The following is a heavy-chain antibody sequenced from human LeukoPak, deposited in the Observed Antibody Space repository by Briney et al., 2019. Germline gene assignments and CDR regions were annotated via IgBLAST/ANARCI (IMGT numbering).Heavy chain of an antibody. D-gene: IGHD2-15*01. CDR1: GFTFSSYG. CDR3: AKVRYCSGGSCYGGFDY. V-gene: IGHV3-30*18. CDR2: ISYDGSNK. Sequence: GGSLRLSCAASGFTFSSYGMHWVRQAPGKGLEWVAVISYDGSNKYYADSVKGRFTISRDNSKNTLYLQMNSLRAEDTAVYYCAKVRYCSGGSCYGGFDYWGQGTLVTVSS. J-gene: IGHJ4*02.